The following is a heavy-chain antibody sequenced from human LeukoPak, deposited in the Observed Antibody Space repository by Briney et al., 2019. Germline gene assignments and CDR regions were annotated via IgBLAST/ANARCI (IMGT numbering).Heavy chain of an antibody. CDR2: IYYSGST. V-gene: IGHV4-61*01. CDR3: ARTLYGSGLDV. Sequence: SETLSLTCTVSGYSISSGYYWGWIRQPPGKGLEWIGYIYYSGSTNYNPSLKSRVTISVDTSKNQFSLKLSSVTAADTAVYYCARTLYGSGLDVWGQGTTVTVSS. CDR1: GYSISSGYY. J-gene: IGHJ6*02. D-gene: IGHD3-10*01.